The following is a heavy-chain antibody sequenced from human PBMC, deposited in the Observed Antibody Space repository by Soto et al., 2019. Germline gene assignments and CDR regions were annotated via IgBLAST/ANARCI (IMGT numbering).Heavy chain of an antibody. V-gene: IGHV1-8*01. J-gene: IGHJ6*04. CDR3: ARRNYSPYYYYGMDV. CDR2: MNPNSGNT. D-gene: IGHD4-4*01. Sequence: ASVKVSGKASGYTFTSYDINWVRQATGQELEWMGWMNPNSGNTGYAQKFQGRVTMTRNTSISTAYMELSSLRSEDTAVYYCARRNYSPYYYYGMDVWGKGTTVTVSS. CDR1: GYTFTSYD.